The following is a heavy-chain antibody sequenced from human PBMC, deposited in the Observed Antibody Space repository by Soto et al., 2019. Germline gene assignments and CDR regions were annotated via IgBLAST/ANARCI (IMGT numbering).Heavy chain of an antibody. CDR1: GFTLRLHA. Sequence: QVQLVESGGGVIQPGRSLRLSCAASGFTLRLHAMHWVRQAPGKGLEWVAQIWYDGSNKYYTDSVKGRFTVSRDDFKNTVFLQMDSLRAEDKAVYYCARDGQQQTPYALDVWGQGTTVIVSS. V-gene: IGHV3-33*08. CDR3: ARDGQQQTPYALDV. D-gene: IGHD6-13*01. J-gene: IGHJ6*02. CDR2: IWYDGSNK.